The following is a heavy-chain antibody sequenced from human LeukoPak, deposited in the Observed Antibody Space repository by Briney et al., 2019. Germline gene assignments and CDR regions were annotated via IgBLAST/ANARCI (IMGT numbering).Heavy chain of an antibody. J-gene: IGHJ3*02. CDR2: INPNSGGA. Sequence: VASVKVSCKASGYTFTAYYLHWVRQAPGQGLEWMGWINPNSGGASFAQKFQGRVTMTRDTSITTAYMELSSLRSDDTAMYHCARDGIYSATFDASDIWGQGTMVTVSS. V-gene: IGHV1-2*02. CDR3: ARDGIYSATFDASDI. D-gene: IGHD3-3*02. CDR1: GYTFTAYY.